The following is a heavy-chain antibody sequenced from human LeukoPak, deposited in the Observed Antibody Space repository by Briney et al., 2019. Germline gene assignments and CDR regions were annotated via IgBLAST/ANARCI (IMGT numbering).Heavy chain of an antibody. V-gene: IGHV4-38-2*01. Sequence: KPSDTLSLTCVVSRYSINSGYYWGWIRQPPGKGVEWIGSIYHSGSTYYNPSLKSRVTISVDTSKNQFSLKLTSVTAADTAVYYCARVKNYYGTSAYYYEGAFDIWGQGTMVTVSS. J-gene: IGHJ3*02. CDR2: IYHSGST. CDR3: ARVKNYYGTSAYYYEGAFDI. D-gene: IGHD3-22*01. CDR1: RYSINSGYY.